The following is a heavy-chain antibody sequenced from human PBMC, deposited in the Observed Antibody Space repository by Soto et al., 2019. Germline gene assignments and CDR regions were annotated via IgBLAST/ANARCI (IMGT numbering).Heavy chain of an antibody. Sequence: QITLKESGPTLVKPTQTLTLTCTFSGFSLSTSGVGVGWIRQPPGKALEWLALIYWHDDKRYSPSLKSRLTITDDTSKNLVVLTLTNMHPVNPGTYYCANENYFHYYIDYWGQGTLVTVSS. J-gene: IGHJ4*02. V-gene: IGHV2-5*01. CDR3: ANENYFHYYIDY. CDR1: GFSLSTSGVG. CDR2: IYWHDDK. D-gene: IGHD3-10*01.